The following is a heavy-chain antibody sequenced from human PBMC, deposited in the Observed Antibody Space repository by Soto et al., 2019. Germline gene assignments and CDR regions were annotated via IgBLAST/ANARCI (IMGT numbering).Heavy chain of an antibody. CDR3: ARERFLGFYYGMDV. V-gene: IGHV4-31*03. J-gene: IGHJ6*02. CDR1: GGSISSGGYY. D-gene: IGHD3-16*01. Sequence: PSETLSLTXTVSGGSISSGGYYWSWIRQHPGKGLEWIGYIYYSGSTYYNPSLKSRVTISVDTSKNQFSLKLSSVTAADTAVYYCARERFLGFYYGMDVWGQGTTVTVS. CDR2: IYYSGST.